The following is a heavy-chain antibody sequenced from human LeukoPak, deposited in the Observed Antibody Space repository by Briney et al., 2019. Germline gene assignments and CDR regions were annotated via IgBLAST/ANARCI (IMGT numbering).Heavy chain of an antibody. V-gene: IGHV3-23*01. J-gene: IGHJ5*02. CDR3: AKELGFWNGYSSPNNRFDP. D-gene: IGHD3-3*01. Sequence: GGSLRLSCAASGFTFSSYAMSWVRQAPGKGLEWVSAITTSGGNTYYADSVKGRFTISRDNSKNTLYVQMNSLRAEDTAMYYCAKELGFWNGYSSPNNRFDPWGQGTLVTVSS. CDR2: ITTSGGNT. CDR1: GFTFSSYA.